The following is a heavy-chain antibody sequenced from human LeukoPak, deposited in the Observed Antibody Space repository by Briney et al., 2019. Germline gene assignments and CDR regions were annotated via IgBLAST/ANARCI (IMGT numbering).Heavy chain of an antibody. J-gene: IGHJ4*02. CDR1: GFTFSSYA. V-gene: IGHV3-23*01. D-gene: IGHD4-11*01. CDR3: AKAQFLGYSNSYYFDY. Sequence: GGSLRLSCAASGFTFSSYAMSWVRQAPGKGLEWVSAISGSGGSTYYADSLKGRFTISRDNSKNTLYLQMNSLRAEDTAVYYCAKAQFLGYSNSYYFDYWGQGTLVTVSS. CDR2: ISGSGGST.